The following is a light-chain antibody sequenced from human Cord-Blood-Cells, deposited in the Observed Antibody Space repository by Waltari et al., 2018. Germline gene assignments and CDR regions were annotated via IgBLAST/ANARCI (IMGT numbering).Light chain of an antibody. CDR3: CSYAGSSNVV. J-gene: IGLJ2*01. CDR2: EGS. CDR1: SSDVGSYHL. V-gene: IGLV2-23*01. Sequence: QSALTQPASVSGSPGQSITTSCTGTSSDVGSYHLVSWYQQHPGKAPKLMIYEGSKRHSGVSNRFSGSKSGNTASLTISGLQAEDEADYYCCSYAGSSNVVFGGGTKLTVL.